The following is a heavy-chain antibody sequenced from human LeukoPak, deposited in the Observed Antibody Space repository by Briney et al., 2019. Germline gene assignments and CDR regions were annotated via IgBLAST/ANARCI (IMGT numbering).Heavy chain of an antibody. D-gene: IGHD5-12*01. V-gene: IGHV1-2*02. CDR2: INPNSGGT. Sequence: ASVKVSCKASGYTFTGYYMHWVRQAPGQGLEWMGWINPNSGGTNYAQKFQGRVTMTRDTPISTAYMELSRLRSDDTAVYYCAREMDIVATIRDWGQGTLVTVSS. J-gene: IGHJ4*02. CDR3: AREMDIVATIRD. CDR1: GYTFTGYY.